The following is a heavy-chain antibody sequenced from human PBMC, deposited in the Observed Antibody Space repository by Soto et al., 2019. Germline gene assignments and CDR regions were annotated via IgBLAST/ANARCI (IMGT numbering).Heavy chain of an antibody. CDR1: GGTFSSYA. CDR2: IIPIFGTA. J-gene: IGHJ6*02. Sequence: ASVKVSCKASGGTFSSYAISWVRQAPGQGLEWMGGIIPIFGTANYAQKFQGRVTITADESTSTAYMELSSLRSEDTAVYYCARDGPHCSSTSCAILWGQGTTVTVSS. V-gene: IGHV1-69*13. CDR3: ARDGPHCSSTSCAIL. D-gene: IGHD2-2*01.